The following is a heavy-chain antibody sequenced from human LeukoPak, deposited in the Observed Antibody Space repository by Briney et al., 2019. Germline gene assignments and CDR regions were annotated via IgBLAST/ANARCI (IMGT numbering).Heavy chain of an antibody. CDR1: GGSFSGYY. J-gene: IGHJ4*02. D-gene: IGHD6-13*01. Sequence: SETLSLTCAVYGGSFSGYYWSWIRQPPGKGLEWIGEISHSGSTNYNPSLKSRVTISVDTSKNQFSLKLSSVTAADTAVYYCARGIAAAADYWGQGTLVTVSS. CDR3: ARGIAAAADY. V-gene: IGHV4-34*01. CDR2: ISHSGST.